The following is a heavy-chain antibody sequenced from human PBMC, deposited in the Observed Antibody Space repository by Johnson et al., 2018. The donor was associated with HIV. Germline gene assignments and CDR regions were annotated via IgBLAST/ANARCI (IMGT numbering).Heavy chain of an antibody. CDR1: GFTFSNYG. CDR3: ASLSDDALEF. J-gene: IGHJ3*01. Sequence: QMLLVESGGGVVQPGRSLRLSCAASGFTFSNYGMHWVRQTPGKGLEWVAVIWYDGSNKYYADSVKGRFTISRDNSENTLYLQMNSLKAEDTAVYYCASLSDDALEFGGQGTMVIVSS. CDR2: IWYDGSNK. V-gene: IGHV3-33*01.